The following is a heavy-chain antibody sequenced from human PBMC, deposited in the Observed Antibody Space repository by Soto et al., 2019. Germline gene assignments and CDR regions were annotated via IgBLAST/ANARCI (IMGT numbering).Heavy chain of an antibody. Sequence: SETLSLTCTVSGGSISSGDYYWSWIRQPPGKGLEWIGYIYYSGSTYYNPSLKSRVTISVDTSKNQFSLKLSSVTAADTAVYYCARVCSGGSCYSHIFDYWGQGTLVTVSS. V-gene: IGHV4-30-4*01. CDR3: ARVCSGGSCYSHIFDY. CDR2: IYYSGST. CDR1: GGSISSGDYY. D-gene: IGHD2-15*01. J-gene: IGHJ4*02.